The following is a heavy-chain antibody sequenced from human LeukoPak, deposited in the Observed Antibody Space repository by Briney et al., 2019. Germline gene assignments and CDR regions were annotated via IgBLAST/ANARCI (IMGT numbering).Heavy chain of an antibody. CDR2: IYYSGST. V-gene: IGHV4-39*01. CDR1: GGSISSSSYY. J-gene: IGHJ3*02. D-gene: IGHD6-13*01. CDR3: ARGTLAAGNAFDI. Sequence: SETLSLTCTVSGGSISSSSYYWGWIRQPPGKGLEWIGSIYYSGSTYYNPSLKSRVTISVDTSKNQFSLKLSSVTAADTAVYYCARGTLAAGNAFDIWGQGTMVTVSS.